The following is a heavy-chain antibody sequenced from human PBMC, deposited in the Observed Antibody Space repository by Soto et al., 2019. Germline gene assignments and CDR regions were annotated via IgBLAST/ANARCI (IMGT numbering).Heavy chain of an antibody. CDR3: ARDPYYYGSGSPPADY. D-gene: IGHD3-10*01. V-gene: IGHV1-18*01. CDR2: ISAYNGNT. Sequence: QVPLVQSGAEVKKPGASVKVSCKASGYTFTSYGISWVRQAPGQGLEWMGWISAYNGNTNYAQKLQGRVTMTTDTSTSTAYMELRSLRSDDTAVYYCARDPYYYGSGSPPADYWGQGTLVTVSS. CDR1: GYTFTSYG. J-gene: IGHJ4*02.